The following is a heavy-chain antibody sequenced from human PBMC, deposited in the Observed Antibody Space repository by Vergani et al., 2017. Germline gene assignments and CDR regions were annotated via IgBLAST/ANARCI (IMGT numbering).Heavy chain of an antibody. J-gene: IGHJ4*02. CDR3: ARHTTYTDS. D-gene: IGHD1-1*01. CDR2: IYPADSDT. Sequence: EVELVQSGPEMRKPGESLKISCKGSEYSFGNYWIGWVRQMPGKGLEWMGIIYPADSDTRYSPSFQGQVTISADKSISTAFLQWDSLKASDTALYYCARHTTYTDSWGQGTQVIVSS. V-gene: IGHV5-51*01. CDR1: EYSFGNYW.